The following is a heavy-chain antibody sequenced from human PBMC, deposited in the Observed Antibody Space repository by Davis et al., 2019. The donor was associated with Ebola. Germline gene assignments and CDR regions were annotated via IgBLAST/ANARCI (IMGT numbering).Heavy chain of an antibody. CDR3: ARGPVDIAIISSIYYYYYYMAA. J-gene: IGHJ6*03. V-gene: IGHV1-69*06. Sequence: AASVKVSCKASGGTFSSYAISWVRQAPGQGLEWMGGIMPFSGTANYAPKFQGRVTVTADKSTSTAYMELNSLRSEDTAVYYCARGPVDIAIISSIYYYYYYMAAWGKGTTVTVSS. CDR1: GGTFSSYA. D-gene: IGHD5-12*01. CDR2: IMPFSGTA.